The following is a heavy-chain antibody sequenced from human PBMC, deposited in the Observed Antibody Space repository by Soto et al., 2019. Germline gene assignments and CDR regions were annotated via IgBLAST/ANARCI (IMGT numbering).Heavy chain of an antibody. J-gene: IGHJ4*02. Sequence: EVQLLESGGGLVQPGGSLRLTCEASGFTFRTNARHWVRQAPGKGLEWVSGVSNSGGTTDNADFVKGRFTISRDNSKNMLFLQMNSLRVEDTAVYYCANSRRGLEVDYWGQGTLVTVSS. CDR2: VSNSGGTT. CDR3: ANSRRGLEVDY. CDR1: GFTFRTNA. V-gene: IGHV3-23*01. D-gene: IGHD1-1*01.